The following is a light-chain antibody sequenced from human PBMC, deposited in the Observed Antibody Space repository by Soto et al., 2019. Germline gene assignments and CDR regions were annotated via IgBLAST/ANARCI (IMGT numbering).Light chain of an antibody. J-gene: IGKJ1*01. CDR3: HQYYNFPRT. CDR1: QSINGW. V-gene: IGKV1-5*03. Sequence: IQLTQPPSTLSASVGDRVTITCRASQSINGWLAWYQQKPGQAPNLLIYKASTLESGVPSRFSGSGSGTVFTLTVSSLQPDDFATYYCHQYYNFPRTFGQGTKVEI. CDR2: KAS.